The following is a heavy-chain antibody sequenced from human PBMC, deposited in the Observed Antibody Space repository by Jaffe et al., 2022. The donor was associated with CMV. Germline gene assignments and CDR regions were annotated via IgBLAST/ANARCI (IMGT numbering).Heavy chain of an antibody. D-gene: IGHD4-17*01. CDR2: IKSKTDGGTT. CDR1: GFTFSNAW. V-gene: IGHV3-15*01. CDR3: TTDPGWSLATTGN. Sequence: EVQLVESGGGLVKPGGSLRLSCAASGFTFSNAWMSWVRQAPGKGLEWVGRIKSKTDGGTTDYAAPVKGRFTISRDDSKNTLYLQMNSLKTEDTAVYYCTTDPGWSLATTGNWGQGTLVTVSS. J-gene: IGHJ4*02.